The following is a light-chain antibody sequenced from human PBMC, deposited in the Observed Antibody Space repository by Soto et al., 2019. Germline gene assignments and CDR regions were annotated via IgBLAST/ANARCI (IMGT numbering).Light chain of an antibody. CDR3: QQYNNWPPWT. J-gene: IGKJ1*01. CDR1: QSVSSN. V-gene: IGKV3-15*01. Sequence: ETVMTQSPATLSVSPGERVTLSCRASQSVSSNLAWYQQKPGQAPRVLIYGASTRATGIPARFSGSGSGTEFTLTISSLQSEDFAVYYCQQYNNWPPWTFGQGTKV. CDR2: GAS.